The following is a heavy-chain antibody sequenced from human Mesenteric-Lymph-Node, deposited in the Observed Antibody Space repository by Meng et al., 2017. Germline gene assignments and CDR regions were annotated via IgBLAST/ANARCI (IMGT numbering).Heavy chain of an antibody. CDR1: GFMFSSHA. Sequence: GESLKISCAMSGFMFSSHAVTWIRQAPGKGLEWVSGISGSGGSTYYADSVKGRFTISRDNAKNTLYLQMHSLRGEDTALYYCARARYGSGTTDYWGQGTLVTVSS. J-gene: IGHJ4*02. V-gene: IGHV3-23*01. CDR2: ISGSGGST. D-gene: IGHD3-10*01. CDR3: ARARYGSGTTDY.